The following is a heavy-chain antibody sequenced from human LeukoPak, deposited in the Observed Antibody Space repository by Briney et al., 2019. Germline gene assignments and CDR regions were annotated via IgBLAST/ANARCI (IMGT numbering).Heavy chain of an antibody. CDR2: IIPILGIA. V-gene: IGHV1-69*04. D-gene: IGHD4-23*01. Sequence: SVKVSCKASGGTFSSYVISWVRQAPGQGLEWMGRIIPILGIANYAQKFQGRVTITADKSTSTAYMELSSLRSEDTAVYYCARERHDYGGNGDYWGQGTLVTVSS. CDR1: GGTFSSYV. J-gene: IGHJ4*02. CDR3: ARERHDYGGNGDY.